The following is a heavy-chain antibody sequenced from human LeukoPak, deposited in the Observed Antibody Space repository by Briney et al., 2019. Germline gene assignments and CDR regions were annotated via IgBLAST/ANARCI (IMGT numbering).Heavy chain of an antibody. Sequence: KPSETLSLTCTVSGYSISSGYYWGWIRQPPGKGLEWIGSIYHSGSTYYNPSLKSRVTISVDTSKNQFSLKLSSVTAADTAVYYCARVSRSTIYYYYMDVWGKGTTVTVSS. J-gene: IGHJ6*03. CDR3: ARVSRSTIYYYYMDV. CDR2: IYHSGST. CDR1: GYSISSGYY. V-gene: IGHV4-38-2*02. D-gene: IGHD5-24*01.